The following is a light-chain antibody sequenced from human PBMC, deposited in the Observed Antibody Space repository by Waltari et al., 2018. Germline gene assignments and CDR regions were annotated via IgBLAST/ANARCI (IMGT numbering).Light chain of an antibody. V-gene: IGLV2-23*02. CDR3: CSYAGSSTHVV. Sequence: QSALTQPASVSGSPGQSITISCTGTSSDVGSYNLVSWYQQHPGKAPKLMIYEVSNRPSGGSNRFSGSKSGNTASLTISGLQAEDEADYYCCSYAGSSTHVVFGGGTKLTVL. CDR2: EVS. CDR1: SSDVGSYNL. J-gene: IGLJ2*01.